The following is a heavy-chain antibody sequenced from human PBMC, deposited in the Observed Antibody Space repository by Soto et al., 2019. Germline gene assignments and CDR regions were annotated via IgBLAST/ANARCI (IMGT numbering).Heavy chain of an antibody. CDR2: IKQDGNEK. V-gene: IGHV3-7*02. Sequence: GGSLILSCAASGFTFSSYWMTCVRQAPGKGLEWVANIKQDGNEKYYVDSVKGRFTISRDNAKNSLYLQMNSLRAEDTAVYYCARHLCSGGSCLFDYWGQGTLVTVSS. J-gene: IGHJ4*02. D-gene: IGHD2-15*01. CDR3: ARHLCSGGSCLFDY. CDR1: GFTFSSYW.